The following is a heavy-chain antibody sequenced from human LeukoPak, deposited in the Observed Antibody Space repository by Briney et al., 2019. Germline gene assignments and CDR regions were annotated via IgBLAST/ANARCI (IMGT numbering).Heavy chain of an antibody. CDR2: IYYSGST. CDR1: GGSISSSSYY. Sequence: PSETLSLTCTVSGGSISSSSYYWGWIRQPPGKGLEWIGSIYYSGSTYYNPSLKSRVTISVDTSMSQFSLKLSSVTAADTAVYYCAREVATTTPNYYYYMDVWGKGTTVTVSS. J-gene: IGHJ6*03. V-gene: IGHV4-39*07. CDR3: AREVATTTPNYYYYMDV. D-gene: IGHD5-12*01.